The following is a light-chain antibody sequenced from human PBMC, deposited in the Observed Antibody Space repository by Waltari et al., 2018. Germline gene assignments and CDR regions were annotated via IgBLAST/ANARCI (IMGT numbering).Light chain of an antibody. CDR1: SSNSGSNT. V-gene: IGLV1-44*01. CDR2: SNN. Sequence: QSVLTQPPSASGTPGQRVTISCSGSSSNSGSNTVNWYQQLPGTAPKLLIYSNNLRSSWVPDRFSGSKSGTSASRAISGLQSEDEADYYCAAWDDSLNGVVFGGGTKLTVL. J-gene: IGLJ2*01. CDR3: AAWDDSLNGVV.